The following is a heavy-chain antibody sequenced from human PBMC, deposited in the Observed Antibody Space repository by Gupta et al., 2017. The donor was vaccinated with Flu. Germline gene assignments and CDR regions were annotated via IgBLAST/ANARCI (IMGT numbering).Heavy chain of an antibody. CDR1: SSHA. Sequence: SSHAMNWVRQAPGKGLEWVSAISGSGGYTYYADSVKGRFTIFRDNSKNTLYLQMNSLRAEDTAVYYCAKAQLAGSFAHWGQGTLVTVSS. CDR3: AKAQLAGSFAH. D-gene: IGHD6-13*01. CDR2: ISGSGGYT. J-gene: IGHJ4*02. V-gene: IGHV3-23*01.